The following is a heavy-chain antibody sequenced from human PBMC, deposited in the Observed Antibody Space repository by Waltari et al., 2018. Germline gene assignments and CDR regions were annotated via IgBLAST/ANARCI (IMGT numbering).Heavy chain of an antibody. CDR2: FDPEDGET. V-gene: IGHV1-24*01. J-gene: IGHJ4*02. D-gene: IGHD6-6*01. Sequence: QVQLVQSGAEVKKPGASVKVSCKVSGYTLTELSMHWVRQAPGKGLEWMGGFDPEDGETIYAQKFQGRVTISVDTSKNQFSLKLSSVTAADTAVYYCASGGRRYSSSSFDYWGQGTLVTVSS. CDR1: GYTLTELS. CDR3: ASGGRRYSSSSFDY.